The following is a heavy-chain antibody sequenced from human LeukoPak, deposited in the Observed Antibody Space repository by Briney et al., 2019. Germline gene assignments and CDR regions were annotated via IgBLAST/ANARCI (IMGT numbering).Heavy chain of an antibody. CDR3: AKEYDILTGYYTGSHYFDY. CDR1: GFTFSSYA. J-gene: IGHJ4*02. CDR2: ISYDGSNK. V-gene: IGHV3-30*04. Sequence: GGSLRLSCAASGFTFSSYAMHWVRQAPGKGLEWVAVISYDGSNKYYADSVKGRFTISRDNSKNTLYLQMNSLRAEDTAVYYCAKEYDILTGYYTGSHYFDYWGQGTLVTVSS. D-gene: IGHD3-9*01.